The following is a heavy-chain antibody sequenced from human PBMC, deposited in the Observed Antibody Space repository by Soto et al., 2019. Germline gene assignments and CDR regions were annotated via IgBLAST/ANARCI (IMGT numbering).Heavy chain of an antibody. Sequence: GGSLRLSCAASGFTFSSYAMSWVRQAPGKGLEWVSAISGSGGSTYYADSVKGRFTISRDNSKNTLYLQMNSLRAEDTAAYYCANMRWELLKHYYYYGMDVWGQGTTVTVSS. J-gene: IGHJ6*02. V-gene: IGHV3-23*01. CDR1: GFTFSSYA. CDR3: ANMRWELLKHYYYYGMDV. CDR2: ISGSGGST. D-gene: IGHD1-26*01.